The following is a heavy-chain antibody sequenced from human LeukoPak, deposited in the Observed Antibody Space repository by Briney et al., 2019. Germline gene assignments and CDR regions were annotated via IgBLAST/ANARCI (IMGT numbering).Heavy chain of an antibody. CDR2: MNPDSGNT. CDR1: GYTFTIYD. CDR3: AVHLPGDYLDP. D-gene: IGHD4-17*01. Sequence: GASVRVSCKASGYTFTIYDINSVRRAAGQGLEWMGGMNPDSGNTVFAQKFQGRVTMTRNTSISTAYMELSSLTSEDTAVYYCAVHLPGDYLDPWGQGTLVTVSS. J-gene: IGHJ5*02. V-gene: IGHV1-8*01.